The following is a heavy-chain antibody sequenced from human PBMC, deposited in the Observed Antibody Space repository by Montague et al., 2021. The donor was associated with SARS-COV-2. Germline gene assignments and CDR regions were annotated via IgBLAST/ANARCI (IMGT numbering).Heavy chain of an antibody. CDR1: GGSISSGGYC. Sequence: TLSLTCTVSGGSISSGGYCWIWSRQRPGKGREWIAYIYYSGSTYYNPSLKSRVSISADTSKNQYYLKLSSATAADTAVYYCARARTRFSLILVVIATFDIWGQGTMVTVSS. J-gene: IGHJ3*02. V-gene: IGHV4-31*03. D-gene: IGHD3-22*01. CDR3: ARARTRFSLILVVIATFDI. CDR2: IYYSGST.